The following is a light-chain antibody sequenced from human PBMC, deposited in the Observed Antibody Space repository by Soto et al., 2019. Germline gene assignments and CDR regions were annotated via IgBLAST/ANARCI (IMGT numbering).Light chain of an antibody. Sequence: QSVLTQPASVSGSPGQSITITCTGTSSDVGGYNYVSWFQHRPGKAPKLMIYEVSNRPSGVPNRFSASKSGNTASLTISGLQAEDEAYYFCSSYTDSGSLYVFGTGTKVTVL. CDR3: SSYTDSGSLYV. J-gene: IGLJ1*01. CDR1: SSDVGGYNY. V-gene: IGLV2-14*01. CDR2: EVS.